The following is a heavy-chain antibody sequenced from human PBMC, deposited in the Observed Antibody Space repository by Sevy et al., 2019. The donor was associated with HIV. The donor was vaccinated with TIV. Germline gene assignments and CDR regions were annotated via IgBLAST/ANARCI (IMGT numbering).Heavy chain of an antibody. V-gene: IGHV3-23*01. CDR3: AKGYCSGGSCPRDYYYYGMDV. Sequence: GGSLRPSCAASGFTFSSYAMNWVRQAPGKGLEWVSSISSSGRSTYYADSVEGRFTISRENSENTLYLQMNSLRADDTAVYYCAKGYCSGGSCPRDYYYYGMDVWGQGTTVTVSS. CDR2: ISSSGRST. J-gene: IGHJ6*02. D-gene: IGHD2-15*01. CDR1: GFTFSSYA.